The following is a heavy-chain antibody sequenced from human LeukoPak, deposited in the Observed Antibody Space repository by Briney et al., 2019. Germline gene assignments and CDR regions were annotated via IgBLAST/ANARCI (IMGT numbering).Heavy chain of an antibody. Sequence: GGSPRLSCAASGFTFSSYGMHWVRQAPGKGLEWVAFIRYDGSNKYYADSVKGRFTISKDNSKNTLYLQMNSLRAEDTAVYYCANLLGYCSSTSCGYDYWGQGTLVTVSS. V-gene: IGHV3-30*02. D-gene: IGHD2-2*01. J-gene: IGHJ4*02. CDR1: GFTFSSYG. CDR3: ANLLGYCSSTSCGYDY. CDR2: IRYDGSNK.